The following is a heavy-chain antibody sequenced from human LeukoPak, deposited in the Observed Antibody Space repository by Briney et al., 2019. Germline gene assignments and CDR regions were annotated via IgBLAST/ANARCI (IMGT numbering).Heavy chain of an antibody. CDR2: MKPNSGNT. D-gene: IGHD2/OR15-2a*01. J-gene: IGHJ5*02. CDR1: GYTFTSCD. CDR3: AISLSRIKLYNWFDP. Sequence: ASVKVSCKASGYTFTSCDINWVRQATGQGLEWMGWMKPNSGNTGYAQKFQGRVTMTRNTSISTAYMELSSLRSEDTAVYYSAISLSRIKLYNWFDPWGQGTLVTVSS. V-gene: IGHV1-8*01.